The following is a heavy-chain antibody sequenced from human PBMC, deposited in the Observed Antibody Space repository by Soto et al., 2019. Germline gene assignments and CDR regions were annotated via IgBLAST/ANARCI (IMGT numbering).Heavy chain of an antibody. V-gene: IGHV1-18*01. CDR1: GYTFTSYG. D-gene: IGHD3-10*01. CDR2: ISAYNGNT. CDR3: ARDEYYGSGSYSQGLWFDP. J-gene: IGHJ5*02. Sequence: QVQLVQSGAEVKKPGASVKVSCKASGYTFTSYGISWVRQAPGQGLEWMGWISAYNGNTNYAQKLQGRVTMTTDTXRSXAXMELRSLRSDDTAVYYCARDEYYGSGSYSQGLWFDPWGQGTLVTVSS.